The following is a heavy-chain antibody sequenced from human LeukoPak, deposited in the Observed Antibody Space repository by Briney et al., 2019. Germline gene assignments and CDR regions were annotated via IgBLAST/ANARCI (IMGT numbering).Heavy chain of an antibody. V-gene: IGHV4-38-2*02. D-gene: IGHD5-24*01. J-gene: IGHJ4*02. Sequence: SETLSLTCAVSGYSISSGYYWGWIRQPPGKGLEWIGSIYHSGSTYYNPSLKSRVTISVDTSKNQFSLKLSSVTAADTAVYYCARDRWLQDDYWGQGTLVTVSS. CDR1: GYSISSGYY. CDR3: ARDRWLQDDY. CDR2: IYHSGST.